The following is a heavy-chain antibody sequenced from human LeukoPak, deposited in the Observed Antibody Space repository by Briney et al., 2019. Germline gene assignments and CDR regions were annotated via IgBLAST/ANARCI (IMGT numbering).Heavy chain of an antibody. CDR2: ISWNSGSI. Sequence: LSGGSLRLSCAASGFTFDDYAMRWVRQAPGKGLEWVSGISWNSGSIGYADSVKGRFTISRDNAKNSLYLHMNSLRAEDTALYYCATSSGGVLVPAAMGYWGQGTLVTVSS. CDR3: ATSSGGVLVPAAMGY. J-gene: IGHJ4*02. CDR1: GFTFDDYA. D-gene: IGHD2-2*01. V-gene: IGHV3-9*01.